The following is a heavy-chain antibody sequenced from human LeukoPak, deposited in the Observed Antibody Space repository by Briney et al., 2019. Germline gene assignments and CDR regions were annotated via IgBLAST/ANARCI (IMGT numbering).Heavy chain of an antibody. J-gene: IGHJ4*02. CDR3: ARSIVVVPAAILSRREFDY. CDR1: GFTFSSYA. V-gene: IGHV3-30-3*01. Sequence: GGSPRLSCAASGFTFSSYAMHWVRQAPGKGLEWVAVISYDGSNKYYADSVKGRFTISRDNSKNTLYLQMNSLRAEDTAVYYCARSIVVVPAAILSRREFDYWGQGTLVTVSS. CDR2: ISYDGSNK. D-gene: IGHD2-2*02.